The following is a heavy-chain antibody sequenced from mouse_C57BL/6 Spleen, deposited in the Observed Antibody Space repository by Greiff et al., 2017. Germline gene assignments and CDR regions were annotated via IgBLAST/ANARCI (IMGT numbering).Heavy chain of an antibody. J-gene: IGHJ4*01. CDR2: IYPGNSDT. Sequence: VQLQQSGTVLARPGASVKMSCKTSGYTFTSYWMHWVKQRPGQGLEWIGAIYPGNSDTSYNQKFKGKDKLTAVTSASTAYMELSSLTNEDSAVYYCTRDDYGNFYAMDYWGQGTSVTVSS. CDR1: GYTFTSYW. V-gene: IGHV1-5*01. D-gene: IGHD1-1*01. CDR3: TRDDYGNFYAMDY.